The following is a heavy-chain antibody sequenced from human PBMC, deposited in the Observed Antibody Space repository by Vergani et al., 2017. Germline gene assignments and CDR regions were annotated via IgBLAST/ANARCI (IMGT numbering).Heavy chain of an antibody. D-gene: IGHD1-26*01. Sequence: QVQLRESGPGLVKSSETLSLTCTVSGDSITSDYFWGWIRQPPGKGLEWIGTIYGSGSAYYKPSLYSRLTILGDPSRNHLSLRLISVTAADTAVYYCASRHRSRGADHGDYFDHWGQGALVTVSS. V-gene: IGHV4-38-2*02. CDR2: IYGSGSA. CDR1: GDSITSDYF. CDR3: ASRHRSRGADHGDYFDH. J-gene: IGHJ4*02.